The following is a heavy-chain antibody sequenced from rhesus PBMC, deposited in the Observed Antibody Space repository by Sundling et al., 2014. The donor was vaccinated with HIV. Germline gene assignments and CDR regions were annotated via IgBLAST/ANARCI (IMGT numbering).Heavy chain of an antibody. J-gene: IGHJ4*01. D-gene: IGHD3-9*01. Sequence: VQLQESGPGLVKPSETLSLTCAVSGGSISGYSWNWIRQPPGKGLEWIGYIGGSSGSTYYNPSLKSRVTFSTDTSKNQFSLKLSSVAAADTAVYYCARNTYSEDDYGYYSDYWGQGVLVT. CDR1: GGSISGYS. CDR3: ARNTYSEDDYGYYSDY. CDR2: IGGSSGST. V-gene: IGHV4-165*02.